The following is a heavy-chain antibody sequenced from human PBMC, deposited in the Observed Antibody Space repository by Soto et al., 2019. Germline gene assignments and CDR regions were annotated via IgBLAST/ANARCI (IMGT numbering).Heavy chain of an antibody. Sequence: SETLSLTCTVSGGSISTDYWSWIRQPPGKGLEWIGYIYNSGTTNYNPSLKSRVTLSVDTTKNQFSLKLSSVTAADTAVYYCARRYSSGWYDWIDPWGQGILVTVSS. D-gene: IGHD6-19*01. V-gene: IGHV4-59*01. CDR2: IYNSGTT. J-gene: IGHJ5*02. CDR3: ARRYSSGWYDWIDP. CDR1: GGSISTDY.